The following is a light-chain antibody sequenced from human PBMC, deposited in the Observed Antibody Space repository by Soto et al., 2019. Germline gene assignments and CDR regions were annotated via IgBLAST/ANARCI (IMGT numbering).Light chain of an antibody. CDR1: KSLVYSDGNTH. Sequence: DVVLTQSPLSLPVNFGQPASISCRSSKSLVYSDGNTHLSWFHQRPGQSTRRLIYRVSSRDSGVADRFSGSGSGTDFTLEISRVEAEDVGIYFCTQGTHWPRTVGQGTKVEVK. V-gene: IGKV2-30*01. CDR2: RVS. J-gene: IGKJ1*01. CDR3: TQGTHWPRT.